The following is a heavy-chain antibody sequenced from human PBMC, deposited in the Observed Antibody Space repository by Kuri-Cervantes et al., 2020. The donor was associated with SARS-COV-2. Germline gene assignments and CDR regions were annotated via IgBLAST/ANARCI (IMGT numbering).Heavy chain of an antibody. CDR1: GYTFTSYG. J-gene: IGHJ6*02. CDR3: ARGGDFWYFYYGMDV. Sequence: ASVKVSCKASGYTFTSYGISWVRQAPGQGLEWMGWISAYNGNTNYAQKLQGRVAMTTDTSTSTAYMELRSLRSDDTAVYYCARGGDFWYFYYGMDVWGQGTTVTVSS. CDR2: ISAYNGNT. D-gene: IGHD3-3*01. V-gene: IGHV1-18*01.